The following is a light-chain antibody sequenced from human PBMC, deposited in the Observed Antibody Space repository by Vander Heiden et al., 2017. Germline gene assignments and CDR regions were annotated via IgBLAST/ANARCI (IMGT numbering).Light chain of an antibody. CDR1: QSVTNK. Sequence: EIVMTQSPPTLSVSPGERAILPCRASQSVTNKLAWYQQKPGQAPRFLIYAASTRTTGIPARFSGSGSGTEFTLTISSLQSEDFAVYYCQQYNNWPRTFGQGTRLEIK. J-gene: IGKJ5*01. CDR3: QQYNNWPRT. V-gene: IGKV3-15*01. CDR2: AAS.